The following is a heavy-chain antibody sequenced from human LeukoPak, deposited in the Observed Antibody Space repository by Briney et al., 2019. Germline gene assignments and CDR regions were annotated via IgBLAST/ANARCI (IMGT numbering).Heavy chain of an antibody. J-gene: IGHJ4*02. CDR2: ISETGSII. V-gene: IGHV3-11*01. CDR3: ARGELESDGFDF. CDR1: GFTFSDYY. D-gene: IGHD1-7*01. Sequence: GGSLRLSCAASGFTFSDYYMNWIRQAPGKGLECISFISETGSIIYYADSVKGRFTISRDNAKNSLYLQMNSLRAEDTAVYYCARGELESDGFDFWGQGTLVTLSS.